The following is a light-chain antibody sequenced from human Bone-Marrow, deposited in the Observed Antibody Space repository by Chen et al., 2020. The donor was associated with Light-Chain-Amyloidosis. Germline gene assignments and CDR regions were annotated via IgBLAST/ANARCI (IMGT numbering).Light chain of an antibody. J-gene: IGLJ1*01. Sequence: SALTQPASVSGSPGQSITISGTGTSSDVGGYNYVSWYQQHPGKAPKLIISDVTDRPSGVSNRFSGSKSGNTASLTISGLQAEDEADYFCSSYTARSTLVFGTATKVTVL. CDR1: SSDVGGYNY. CDR3: SSYTARSTLV. CDR2: DVT. V-gene: IGLV2-14*03.